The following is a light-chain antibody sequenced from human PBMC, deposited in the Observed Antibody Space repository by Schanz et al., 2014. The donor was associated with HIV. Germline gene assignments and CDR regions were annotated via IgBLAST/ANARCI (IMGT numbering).Light chain of an antibody. V-gene: IGKV1-5*03. Sequence: DIHMTQSPSTLSASVGDRVTITCRASQSISDWLAWYQQKPGKVPKLLIYGASRLDSGVPSRFRGSGSETEFTLTISSLQSEDFATYYCQQYKGYSWAFGQGTKVDVK. CDR2: GAS. CDR3: QQYKGYSWA. J-gene: IGKJ1*01. CDR1: QSISDW.